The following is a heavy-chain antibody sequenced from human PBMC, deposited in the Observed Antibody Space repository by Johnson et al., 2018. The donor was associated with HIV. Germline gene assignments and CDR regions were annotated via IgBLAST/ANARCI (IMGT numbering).Heavy chain of an antibody. CDR2: IKSKTDGGTT. Sequence: EVLLLESGGGLVKPGGSLRLSCAASGFTFSSYGMHWVRQAPGKGLEWVGRIKSKTDGGTTDYAAPVKGRFTISRDDSKNTLYLQMNSLKTEDTAVYYCTTDFIIAAAGHDAFDIWGQGTMVTVSS. V-gene: IGHV3-15*01. D-gene: IGHD6-13*01. J-gene: IGHJ3*02. CDR1: GFTFSSYG. CDR3: TTDFIIAAAGHDAFDI.